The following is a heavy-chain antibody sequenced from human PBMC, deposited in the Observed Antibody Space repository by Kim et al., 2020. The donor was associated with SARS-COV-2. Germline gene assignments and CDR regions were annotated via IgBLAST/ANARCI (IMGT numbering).Heavy chain of an antibody. V-gene: IGHV3-33*01. CDR1: GFTFSSYG. D-gene: IGHD4-17*01. CDR2: IWYDGSNK. J-gene: IGHJ6*02. Sequence: GGSLRLSCAASGFTFSSYGMHWVRQAPGKGLEWVAVIWYDGSNKYYADSVKGRFTISRDNSKNTLYLQMNSLRAEDTAVYYCAREGYGDSGGYYYYGMDVWGQGTTVTVSS. CDR3: AREGYGDSGGYYYYGMDV.